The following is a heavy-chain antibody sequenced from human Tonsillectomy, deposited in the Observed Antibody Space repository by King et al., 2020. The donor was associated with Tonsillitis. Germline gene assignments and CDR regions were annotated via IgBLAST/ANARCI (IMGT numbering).Heavy chain of an antibody. D-gene: IGHD4-17*01. V-gene: IGHV3-30-3*01. CDR2: ITYDGSNK. CDR1: GFTFSSYG. CDR3: ASDSIDDYGDTGYFDY. J-gene: IGHJ4*02. Sequence: VQLVESGGGVVQPGRSLRLSCAASGFTFSSYGLDWVRQAPGKGLEWVAVITYDGSNKYYVDSVKGRFTISRDNSKNTLYLQMNSLRAEDTAVYYCASDSIDDYGDTGYFDYWGQGTLVTVSS.